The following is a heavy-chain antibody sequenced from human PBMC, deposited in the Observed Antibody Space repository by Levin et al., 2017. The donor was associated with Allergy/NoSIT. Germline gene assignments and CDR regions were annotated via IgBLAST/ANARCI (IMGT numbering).Heavy chain of an antibody. J-gene: IGHJ4*02. V-gene: IGHV3-23*01. Sequence: PGGSLRLSCAASGFTFSSYAMSWVRQAPGKGLEWVSAISGSGGSTYYADSVKGRFTISRDNSKNTLYLQMNSLRAEDTAVYYCAKDLHYYDSSGVFDYWGQGTLVTVSS. CDR1: GFTFSSYA. D-gene: IGHD3-22*01. CDR2: ISGSGGST. CDR3: AKDLHYYDSSGVFDY.